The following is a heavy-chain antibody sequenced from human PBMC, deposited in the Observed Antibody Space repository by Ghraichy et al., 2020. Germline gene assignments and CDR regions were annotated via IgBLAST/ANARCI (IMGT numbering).Heavy chain of an antibody. V-gene: IGHV3-23*01. CDR2: ISGSGGST. Sequence: GGSLRLSCAASGFTFSSYAMSWVRQAPGKGLEWVSAISGSGGSTYYADSVKGRFTISRDNAKNSLYLQMNSLRDEDTAVYYCATSSGWYDSYFDYWGQGTLVTVSS. CDR1: GFTFSSYA. CDR3: ATSSGWYDSYFDY. J-gene: IGHJ4*02. D-gene: IGHD6-19*01.